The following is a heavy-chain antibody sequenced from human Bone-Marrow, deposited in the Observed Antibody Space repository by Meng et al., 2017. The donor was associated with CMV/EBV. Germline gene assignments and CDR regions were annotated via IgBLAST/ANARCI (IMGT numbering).Heavy chain of an antibody. CDR3: ATSWGTFDN. D-gene: IGHD3-16*01. Sequence: GESLKISCSASGFTFSRYAMSWVRQAPGKGLEWVSYITGSSSTINYADSVKGRFTISRDNAKNLLYLQLNSLRAEDTAVYYCATSWGTFDNWGQGTLVPVSS. V-gene: IGHV3-48*04. J-gene: IGHJ4*02. CDR1: GFTFSRYA. CDR2: ITGSSSTI.